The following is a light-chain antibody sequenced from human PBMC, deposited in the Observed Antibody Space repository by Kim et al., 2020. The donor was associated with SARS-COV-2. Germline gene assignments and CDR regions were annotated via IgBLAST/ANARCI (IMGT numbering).Light chain of an antibody. CDR1: QDISNY. Sequence: DIQLTQSPSSLSASVGDRVTITCQASQDISNYLAWYHHKPGKAPRLLIYTASTLQSGVPSRFSGSGSGTDFTLTISSLQPEDFATYYCQQHDSYPITFGQGTRLEIK. V-gene: IGKV1-9*01. CDR2: TAS. J-gene: IGKJ5*01. CDR3: QQHDSYPIT.